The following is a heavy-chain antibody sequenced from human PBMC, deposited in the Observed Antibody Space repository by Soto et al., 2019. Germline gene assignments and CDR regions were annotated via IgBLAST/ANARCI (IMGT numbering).Heavy chain of an antibody. CDR3: AKDAEALGYCSSTSCFGADY. CDR1: GFTFSSYA. Sequence: GGSLRLSCAASGFTFSSYAMSWVRQAPGKGLEWVSAISGSGGSTYYADSVKGRFTISRDNSKNTLYLQMNSLRAEDTAVYYCAKDAEALGYCSSTSCFGADYWGQGTLVIVSS. V-gene: IGHV3-23*01. J-gene: IGHJ4*02. CDR2: ISGSGGST. D-gene: IGHD2-2*01.